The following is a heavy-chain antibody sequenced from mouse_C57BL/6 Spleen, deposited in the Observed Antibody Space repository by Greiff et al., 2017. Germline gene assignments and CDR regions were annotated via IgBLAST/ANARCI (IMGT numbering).Heavy chain of an antibody. CDR1: GFTFSSYA. V-gene: IGHV5-9-1*02. CDR3: TRGGEDYAMDY. J-gene: IGHJ4*01. Sequence: EVQVVESGEGLVKPGGSLKLSCAASGFTFSSYAMSWVRQTPEKRLEWVAYISSGGDYIYYADTVKGRFTISRDNDRNTLYLQMSSLKSEDTAMYYCTRGGEDYAMDYWGQGTSVTVSS. CDR2: ISSGGDYI. D-gene: IGHD2-13*01.